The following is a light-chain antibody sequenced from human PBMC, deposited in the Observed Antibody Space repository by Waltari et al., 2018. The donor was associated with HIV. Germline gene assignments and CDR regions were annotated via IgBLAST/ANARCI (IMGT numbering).Light chain of an antibody. Sequence: QSVLTQPPSASGTPGQRVTISCSGSSSNIGSNYVYWYQHLPGTAPKLLSYRNNQRPSGVPDRFSGSKSGTSASLAISGLRSEDEADYYCAAWDDSLLFGGGTKLTVL. J-gene: IGLJ2*01. V-gene: IGLV1-47*01. CDR2: RNN. CDR1: SSNIGSNY. CDR3: AAWDDSLL.